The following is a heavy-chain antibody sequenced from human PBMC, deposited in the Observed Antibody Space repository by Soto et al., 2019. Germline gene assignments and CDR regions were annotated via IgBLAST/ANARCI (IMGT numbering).Heavy chain of an antibody. CDR1: GFTFRSYN. CDR3: ARARGSCGQGYHFDY. Sequence: EVQLVESGEGLVQPGGSLRLSCAASGFTFRSYNIHWIRQAPGKGLEFVSAISRSGDRIYYADSVKGRFTFTRDNTKNAVWLQMGSLSDEDVAVYYCARARGSCGQGYHFDYWGRGTLVSVSS. D-gene: IGHD2-21*01. CDR2: ISRSGDRI. J-gene: IGHJ4*02. V-gene: IGHV3-64*02.